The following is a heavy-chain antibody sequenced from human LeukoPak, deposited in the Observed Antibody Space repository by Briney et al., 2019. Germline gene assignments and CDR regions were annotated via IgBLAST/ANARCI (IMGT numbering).Heavy chain of an antibody. CDR3: ASGDGYNSDYFDY. CDR1: GGSVSSYY. V-gene: IGHV4-59*02. Sequence: SETLSLTCTVSGGSVSSYYWSWIRQPPGKGLEWIGYIYYSGSTNYNPSLKSRVTISVDTSKNQFSLKLSSVTAADTAVYYCASGDGYNSDYFDYWGQGTLVTVSS. J-gene: IGHJ4*02. D-gene: IGHD5-24*01. CDR2: IYYSGST.